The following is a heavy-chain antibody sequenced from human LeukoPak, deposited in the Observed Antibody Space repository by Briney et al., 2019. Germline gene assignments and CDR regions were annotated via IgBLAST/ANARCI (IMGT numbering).Heavy chain of an antibody. CDR1: GGSISRGAYS. CDR3: ARVFQRGPMVRGARGTDAFDF. CDR2: FTHTGST. Sequence: SETLSLTCAVAGGSISRGAYSWSWIRQPPGKGLECIGYFTHTGSTYYNPSLKSRVTISVDRSKNQFSLRLTSVTAADTAVYYCARVFQRGPMVRGARGTDAFDFWGQGTMVTVSS. D-gene: IGHD3-10*01. J-gene: IGHJ3*01. V-gene: IGHV4-30-2*01.